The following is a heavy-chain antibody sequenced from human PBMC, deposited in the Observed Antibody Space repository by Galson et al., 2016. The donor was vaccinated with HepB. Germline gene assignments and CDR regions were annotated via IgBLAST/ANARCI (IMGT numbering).Heavy chain of an antibody. CDR3: ARDSGMEGSGTYYQD. CDR2: TYYRSTWYN. D-gene: IGHD3-10*01. Sequence: CAISGDSVSSISAAWNWIRQSPSRGLEWLGRTYYRSTWYNDYAKSVKGRMIFKSDTSKNQISLHLNSVTPEDSAVYYCARDSGMEGSGTYYQDWGQGTLVIVSS. J-gene: IGHJ4*02. V-gene: IGHV6-1*01. CDR1: GDSVSSISAA.